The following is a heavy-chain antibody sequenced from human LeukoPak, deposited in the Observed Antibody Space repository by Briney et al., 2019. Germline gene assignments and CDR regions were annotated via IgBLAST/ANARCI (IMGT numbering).Heavy chain of an antibody. V-gene: IGHV1-2*02. CDR1: GYTFTGYY. Sequence: GASVKVSCEASGYTFTGYYMHWVRQAPGQGLEWMGWINPNSGGTNYAQKFQGRVTMTTDTSTSTAYMELRSLRSDDTAVYYCARDLDHYYGSGSWGAFDIWGQGTMVTVSS. J-gene: IGHJ3*02. CDR3: ARDLDHYYGSGSWGAFDI. CDR2: INPNSGGT. D-gene: IGHD3-10*01.